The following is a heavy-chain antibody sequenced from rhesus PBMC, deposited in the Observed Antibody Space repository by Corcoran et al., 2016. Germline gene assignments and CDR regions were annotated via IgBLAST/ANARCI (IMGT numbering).Heavy chain of an antibody. CDR2: INSGGGST. CDR3: AKSDSSGYSPDY. Sequence: EVQLVESGGGLAKPGGSLRLSCAASGFTFSSYWRNWVRQAPGKVVGWVSAINSGGGSTYYADSVKCRFTISRDNSKNTLSLQMNSLRAEDTAVYYCAKSDSSGYSPDYWGQGVLVTVSS. CDR1: GFTFSSYW. D-gene: IGHD6-31*01. J-gene: IGHJ4*01. V-gene: IGHV3S25*01.